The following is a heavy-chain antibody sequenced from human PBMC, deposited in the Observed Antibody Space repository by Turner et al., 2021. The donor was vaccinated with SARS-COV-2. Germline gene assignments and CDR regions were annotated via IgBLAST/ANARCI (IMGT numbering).Heavy chain of an antibody. CDR1: GGTISSYY. Sequence: QLQLHESGPDLVKRSEPLSLTFTVSGGTISSYYWRWIRQPPEKGLEWIGYIFYRGSTNYNPSHKSRVTISVDTSKNQYSLKLSSVTAADTAVYYCSRARWLRGEIDYWGQGTLVTF. CDR3: SRARWLRGEIDY. D-gene: IGHD5-12*01. V-gene: IGHV4-59*01. J-gene: IGHJ4*02. CDR2: IFYRGST.